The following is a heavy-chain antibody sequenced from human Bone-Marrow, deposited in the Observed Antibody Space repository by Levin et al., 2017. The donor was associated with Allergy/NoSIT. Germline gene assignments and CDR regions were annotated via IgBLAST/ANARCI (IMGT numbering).Heavy chain of an antibody. J-gene: IGHJ6*02. CDR2: IWYSGSRQ. Sequence: GGSLRLSCAASGFTFTSYGMHWVRQAPGKGLEWVAVIWYSGSRQYYGESVKGRFTISRDSSKNTLFLQMNNLTVEDTAVYFCARDIGYEATFYGLDVWGQGTTITVSS. V-gene: IGHV3-33*01. D-gene: IGHD5-12*01. CDR3: ARDIGYEATFYGLDV. CDR1: GFTFTSYG.